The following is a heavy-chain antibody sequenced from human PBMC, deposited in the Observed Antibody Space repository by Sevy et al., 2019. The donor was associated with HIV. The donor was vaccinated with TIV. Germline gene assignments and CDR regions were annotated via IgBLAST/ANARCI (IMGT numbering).Heavy chain of an antibody. CDR1: GGTFSSYA. Sequence: ASVKVSCKASGGTFSSYAISWVRQAPGQGLEWMGGIIPIFGTANYAQKFQGRVTITADESTSTAYMELSSLRSEDTAVYYCARYRPTVVPAATGPGAYAFDIWGQGTMVTVSS. J-gene: IGHJ3*02. D-gene: IGHD2-2*01. CDR3: ARYRPTVVPAATGPGAYAFDI. V-gene: IGHV1-69*13. CDR2: IIPIFGTA.